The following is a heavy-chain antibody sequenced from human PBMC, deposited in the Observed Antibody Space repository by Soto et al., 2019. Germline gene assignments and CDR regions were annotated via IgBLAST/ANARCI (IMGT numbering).Heavy chain of an antibody. V-gene: IGHV5-51*01. CDR2: IYPGDSDT. Sequence: PGESLKISCKGSGYSFTSYWIGWVRQMPGKGLEWMGIIYPGDSDTRYSPSFQGQVTISADKSISTAYLQWSSLKASDTAMYYCARQVYLYYGSASYYTQDAFDISGQGPMVTVSS. D-gene: IGHD3-10*01. CDR3: ARQVYLYYGSASYYTQDAFDI. J-gene: IGHJ3*02. CDR1: GYSFTSYW.